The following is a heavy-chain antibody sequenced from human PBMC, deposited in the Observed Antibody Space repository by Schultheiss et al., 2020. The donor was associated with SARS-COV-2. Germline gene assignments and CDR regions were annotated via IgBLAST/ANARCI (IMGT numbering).Heavy chain of an antibody. CDR1: GGSISSYY. D-gene: IGHD3-3*01. CDR3: ARATIWSGYYYYYYYMDV. Sequence: SETLSLTCTVSGGSISSYYWSWIRQPPGKGLEWVGYIYYSGSTNYNPSLKSRVTISVDTSKNQFSLKLSSVTAADTAVYYCARATIWSGYYYYYYYMDVWGKGTTVTVSS. V-gene: IGHV4-59*01. J-gene: IGHJ6*03. CDR2: IYYSGST.